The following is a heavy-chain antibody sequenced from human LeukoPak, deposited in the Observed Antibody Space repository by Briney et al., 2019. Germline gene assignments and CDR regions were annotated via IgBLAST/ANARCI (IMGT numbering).Heavy chain of an antibody. Sequence: GASVKVSCKASGYTFSSYYMHWVRQAPGQELEWVGMINPTGGSTSYAQNFQGTVTMTRDTSTSTVFMELSSLRSEDTAVYYCARGAPRSQGYFDFWGQGTLVTVSS. CDR1: GYTFSSYY. CDR3: ARGAPRSQGYFDF. CDR2: INPTGGST. V-gene: IGHV1-46*01. D-gene: IGHD4-17*01. J-gene: IGHJ4*02.